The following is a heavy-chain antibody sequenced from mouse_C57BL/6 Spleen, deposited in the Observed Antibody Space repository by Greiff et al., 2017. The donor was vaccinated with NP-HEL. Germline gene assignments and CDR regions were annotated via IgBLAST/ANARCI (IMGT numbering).Heavy chain of an antibody. J-gene: IGHJ2*01. Sequence: QVQLQQPGAELVKPGASVKLSCKASGYTFTSYWMQWVKQRPGQGLEWIGEIDPSDSYTNYNQKFKGKATLTVDTSSSTAYMQLSSLTSEDSAVYDCARSPYYYGSSYGYFDYWGQGTTLTVSS. V-gene: IGHV1-50*01. CDR1: GYTFTSYW. CDR3: ARSPYYYGSSYGYFDY. D-gene: IGHD1-1*01. CDR2: IDPSDSYT.